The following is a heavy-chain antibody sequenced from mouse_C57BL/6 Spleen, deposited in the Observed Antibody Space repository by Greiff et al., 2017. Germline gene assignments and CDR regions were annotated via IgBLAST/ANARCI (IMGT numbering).Heavy chain of an antibody. CDR3: TRGDYLPFAY. V-gene: IGHV1-15*01. D-gene: IGHD5-5*01. CDR1: GYTFTDYE. Sequence: QVQLQQSGAELVRPGASVTLSCKASGYTFTDYEMHWVKQTPVHGLEWIGAIDPETGGTAYNQKCKGKAILTADKSSSTAYMELRSLTSEDSAVYYCTRGDYLPFAYWGQGTLVTVSA. CDR2: IDPETGGT. J-gene: IGHJ3*01.